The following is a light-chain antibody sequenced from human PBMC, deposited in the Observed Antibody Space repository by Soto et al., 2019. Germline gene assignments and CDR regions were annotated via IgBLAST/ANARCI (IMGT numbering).Light chain of an antibody. CDR1: QSVSSS. Sequence: EIVLTQSPATLSLSPGERATLSCRASQSVSSSLAWYQQKPGQAPRLLIYDASNRATGIPARFSGSGSGTDFTLTISSLEPEDFAVYYCQQRSNCPWTFGQGTKVEIK. J-gene: IGKJ1*01. CDR3: QQRSNCPWT. V-gene: IGKV3-11*01. CDR2: DAS.